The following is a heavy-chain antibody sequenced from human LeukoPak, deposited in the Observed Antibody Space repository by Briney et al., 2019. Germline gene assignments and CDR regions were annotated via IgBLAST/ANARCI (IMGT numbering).Heavy chain of an antibody. Sequence: GGSLRLSCAASGFTFSSYSMNWVRQAPGKGLEWVSSISSSSSYIYYADSLKGRFTISRDNAKNSLYLQMNSLRAEDTAVYYCARGCAYYYYMDVWGKGTTVTVSS. J-gene: IGHJ6*03. V-gene: IGHV3-21*01. CDR3: ARGCAYYYYMDV. CDR1: GFTFSSYS. D-gene: IGHD2-8*01. CDR2: ISSSSSYI.